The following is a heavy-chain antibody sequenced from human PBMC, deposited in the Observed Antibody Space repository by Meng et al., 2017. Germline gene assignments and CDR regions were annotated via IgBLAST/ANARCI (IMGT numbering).Heavy chain of an antibody. CDR3: ARGTRGYSYGNDY. J-gene: IGHJ4*02. CDR2: INHSGST. V-gene: IGHV4-34*01. CDR1: GGSFSGYY. D-gene: IGHD5-18*01. Sequence: QVQLQQWGGGLVKPSETLSLTCAVYGGSFSGYYWSWIRQPPGKGLEWIGEINHSGSTNYNPSLKGRVTISVDTSKNQFSLKLSSVTAADTAVYYCARGTRGYSYGNDYWGQGTLVTVSS.